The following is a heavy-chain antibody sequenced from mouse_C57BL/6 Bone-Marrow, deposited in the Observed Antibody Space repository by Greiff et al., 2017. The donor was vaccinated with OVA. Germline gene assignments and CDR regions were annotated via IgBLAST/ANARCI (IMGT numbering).Heavy chain of an antibody. Sequence: EVQGMESGGGLVQPGGSLSLSCAASGFTFTDYYMSWVRQPPGKALEWLGFIRNKANGYTTEYSASVKGRFTISSDNSQSILYLQMNALRAEDSATYYCARSLLWLRHLYFDYWGQGTTLTVSS. CDR3: ARSLLWLRHLYFDY. V-gene: IGHV7-3*01. J-gene: IGHJ2*01. CDR2: IRNKANGYTT. D-gene: IGHD2-9*01. CDR1: GFTFTDYY.